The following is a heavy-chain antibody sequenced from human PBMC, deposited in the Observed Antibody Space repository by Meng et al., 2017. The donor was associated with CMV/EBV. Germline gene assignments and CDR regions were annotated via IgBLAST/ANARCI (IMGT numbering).Heavy chain of an antibody. V-gene: IGHV4-34*01. CDR1: GGSFSGYY. D-gene: IGHD2-2*01. CDR3: ARDRRPDIVVVPAADPYYYYYGMDV. J-gene: IGHJ6*02. CDR2: INHSGST. Sequence: SETLSLTCAASGGSFSGYYLSWIRQPPGKGLEWLGAINHSGSTNYNPSLKSRVTISVDTSKNQFSLKLSSVTAADTAVHYCARDRRPDIVVVPAADPYYYYYGMDVWGQGTTVTVSS.